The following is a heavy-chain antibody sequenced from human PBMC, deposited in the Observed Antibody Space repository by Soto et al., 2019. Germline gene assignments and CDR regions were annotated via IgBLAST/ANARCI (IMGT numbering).Heavy chain of an antibody. CDR3: ARTDIVATIISNYYYGMDV. CDR1: GGSISSYY. CDR2: IYYSGST. Sequence: SETLSLTCTVSGGSISSYYWSWIRQPPGKGLEWIGYIYYSGSTNYNPSLKSRVTISVDTSKNQFSLKLSSVTAADTAVYYCARTDIVATIISNYYYGMDVWGQGTTGTVS. D-gene: IGHD5-12*01. J-gene: IGHJ6*02. V-gene: IGHV4-59*01.